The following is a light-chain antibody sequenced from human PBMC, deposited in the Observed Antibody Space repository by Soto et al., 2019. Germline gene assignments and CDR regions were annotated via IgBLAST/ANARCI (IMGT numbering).Light chain of an antibody. Sequence: DIGMTQSPLSLPVTPGEPASISCRSSQSLYSNGNNYLDWFLQKPGQSPQVLIYLVCHRASGVPDRFSGSGSGTDFTLKISTVEAEDVGIYYCMQALQTPLTFGGGTKVEI. CDR3: MQALQTPLT. CDR2: LVC. J-gene: IGKJ4*01. CDR1: QSLYSNGNNY. V-gene: IGKV2-28*01.